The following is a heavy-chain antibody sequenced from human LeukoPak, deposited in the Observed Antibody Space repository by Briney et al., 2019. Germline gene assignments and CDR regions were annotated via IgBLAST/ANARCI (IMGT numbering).Heavy chain of an antibody. CDR2: IIPIFGTA. CDR3: AREACSGGSCYYIFDH. J-gene: IGHJ4*02. CDR1: GGTFSSYA. V-gene: IGHV1-69*01. Sequence: VASVKVSCKASGGTFSSYAISWVRQAPGQGLEWIGGIIPIFGTANYAQKFQGRVTITADESTSTAYMELSSLRSEDTAVYYCAREACSGGSCYYIFDHWGQGTLVTVSS. D-gene: IGHD2-15*01.